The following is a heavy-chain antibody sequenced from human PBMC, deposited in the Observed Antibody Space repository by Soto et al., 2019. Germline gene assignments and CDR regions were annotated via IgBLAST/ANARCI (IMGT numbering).Heavy chain of an antibody. D-gene: IGHD5-18*01. V-gene: IGHV3-66*01. J-gene: IGHJ4*02. Sequence: GGSLRLSCAAFGFTVSDNYMSWVRQAPGKRLEWVSVIYSSGSTYYPDSVKGRFTISRDNSKNTLYLQMNSLRAEDTAVYYCAKGSTAMTYFDYWGQGTLVTVSS. CDR2: IYSSGST. CDR1: GFTVSDNY. CDR3: AKGSTAMTYFDY.